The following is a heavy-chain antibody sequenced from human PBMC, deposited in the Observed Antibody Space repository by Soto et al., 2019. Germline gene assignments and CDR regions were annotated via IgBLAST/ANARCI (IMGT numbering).Heavy chain of an antibody. J-gene: IGHJ4*02. CDR3: AGHDYGDHFAY. CDR1: GGSISSSSYY. Sequence: SETLSLTCTVSGGSISSSSYYWGWIRQPPGKGLEWIGSIYYSGSTYYNPSLKSRVTISVDTSKNQFSLKLSSVTAADTAVYYCAGHDYGDHFAYWGQGTLVTVSS. D-gene: IGHD4-17*01. V-gene: IGHV4-39*01. CDR2: IYYSGST.